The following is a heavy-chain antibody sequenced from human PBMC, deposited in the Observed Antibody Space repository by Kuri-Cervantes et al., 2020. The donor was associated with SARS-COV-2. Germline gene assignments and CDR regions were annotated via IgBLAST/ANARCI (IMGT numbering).Heavy chain of an antibody. Sequence: GESLKISCAASGFTFSSYAMHWVRQAPGKGLEWVAVISYDGSNKYYADSVKGRFTISRDNSKNTLYLQMNSLRAEDTAVYYCAKIDPFDPWGQGTLVTVSS. CDR1: GFTFSSYA. CDR2: ISYDGSNK. V-gene: IGHV3-30-3*02. J-gene: IGHJ5*02. CDR3: AKIDPFDP.